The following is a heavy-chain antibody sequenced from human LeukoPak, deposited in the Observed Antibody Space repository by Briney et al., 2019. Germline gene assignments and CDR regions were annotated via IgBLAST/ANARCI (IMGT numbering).Heavy chain of an antibody. CDR2: IYYSGST. CDR3: ARVNYSGSYYFDY. D-gene: IGHD1-26*01. CDR1: GGSISSYY. V-gene: IGHV4-59*01. J-gene: IGHJ4*02. Sequence: SETLSLTCTVSGGSISSYYWSWIRQPPGKGLEWIGYIYYSGSTNYNPSLKRRVTISVDTSKNQFSLKLSSVTAADTAVYYCARVNYSGSYYFDYWGQGTLVTVSS.